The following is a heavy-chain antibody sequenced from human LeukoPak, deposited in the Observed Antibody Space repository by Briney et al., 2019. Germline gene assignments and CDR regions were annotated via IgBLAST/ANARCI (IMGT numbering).Heavy chain of an antibody. CDR3: ARDGGISSSWYGWHY. V-gene: IGHV1-46*01. CDR2: INPSGGST. Sequence: ASVKLSCKASGYTFTSYYMHWVRQAPGQGLEWMGIINPSGGSTSYAQKFQGRVTMTRDTSTSTVYMELSSLRSEDTAVYYCARDGGISSSWYGWHYWGQGTLVTVSS. CDR1: GYTFTSYY. D-gene: IGHD6-13*01. J-gene: IGHJ4*02.